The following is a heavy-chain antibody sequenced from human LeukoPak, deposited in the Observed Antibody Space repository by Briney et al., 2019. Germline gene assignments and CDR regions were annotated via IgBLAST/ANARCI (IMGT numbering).Heavy chain of an antibody. V-gene: IGHV1-69*02. J-gene: IGHJ6*03. Sequence: SVKVSCKASGGTFSSYTISLVRQAPGQGLEWMGRIIPILGIANYAQKFQGRVTITADESTSTAYMELSSLRSEDTAVYYCAIERGFTYYCGSGRYYYYMDVWGKGTTDTVSS. CDR2: IIPILGIA. CDR1: GGTFSSYT. CDR3: AIERGFTYYCGSGRYYYYMDV. D-gene: IGHD3-10*01.